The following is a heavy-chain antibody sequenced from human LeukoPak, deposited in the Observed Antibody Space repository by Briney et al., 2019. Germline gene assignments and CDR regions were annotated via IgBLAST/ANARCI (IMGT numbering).Heavy chain of an antibody. CDR1: GYTFTSYD. D-gene: IGHD5-18*01. CDR3: ARPGYSYGLGY. Sequence: GASVKVSCKASGYTFTSYDTSWVRQAPGQGLEWMGIINPSGGSTSYAQKFQGRVTMTRDMSTSTVYMELSSLRSEDTAVYYCARPGYSYGLGYWGQGTLVTVSS. V-gene: IGHV1-46*01. J-gene: IGHJ4*02. CDR2: INPSGGST.